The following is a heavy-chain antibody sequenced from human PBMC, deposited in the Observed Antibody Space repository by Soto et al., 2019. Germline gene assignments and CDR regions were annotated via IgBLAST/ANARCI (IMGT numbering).Heavy chain of an antibody. CDR2: ISYDGSNT. CDR3: AKGAGDRLSLGMDV. J-gene: IGHJ6*02. D-gene: IGHD1-26*01. CDR1: GFSISDYG. Sequence: QVQLVESGGGVDQPGWSLRLSCAASGFSISDYGMEWVRQAPGKGLEWVALISYDGSNTYYADSVKGRFTISRDNSKDTLFLQMTGLRREDTAVYYCAKGAGDRLSLGMDVWGQGTTVTVSS. V-gene: IGHV3-30*18.